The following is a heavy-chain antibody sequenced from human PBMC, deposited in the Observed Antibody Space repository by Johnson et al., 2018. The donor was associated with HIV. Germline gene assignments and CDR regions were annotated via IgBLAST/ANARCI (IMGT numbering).Heavy chain of an antibody. CDR1: GFTFSSYG. CDR3: ARDQAYGSSWEGVFDI. J-gene: IGHJ3*02. D-gene: IGHD6-13*01. CDR2: IRYDGSNK. Sequence: QVRLVESGGGVVQPGGSLRLSCAASGFTFSSYGMHWVRQAPGKGLEWVAFIRYDGSNKYYADSVKGRFTISRDNSKNTLYLQMNSLTADDTAVYYCARDQAYGSSWEGVFDIWGQGTRVIVSS. V-gene: IGHV3-30*02.